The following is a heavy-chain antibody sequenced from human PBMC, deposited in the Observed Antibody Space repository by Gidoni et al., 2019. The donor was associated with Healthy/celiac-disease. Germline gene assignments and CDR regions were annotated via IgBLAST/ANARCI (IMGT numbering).Heavy chain of an antibody. CDR3: ARAPRGSRKDY. D-gene: IGHD1-26*01. J-gene: IGHJ4*02. CDR2: INHSGST. Sequence: QPQLQQCGAGLLKPSETLSLTCAVYGGSFSGYYWSWIRQPPGKGLEWIGEINHSGSTNYNPSLKSRVTISVDTSKNQFSLKLSSVTAADTAVYYCARAPRGSRKDYWGQGTLVTVSS. V-gene: IGHV4-34*01. CDR1: GGSFSGYY.